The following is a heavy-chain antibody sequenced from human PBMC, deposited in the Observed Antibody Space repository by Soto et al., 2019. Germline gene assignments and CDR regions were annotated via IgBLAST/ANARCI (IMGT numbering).Heavy chain of an antibody. J-gene: IGHJ6*02. CDR1: GFSLSTSGVG. CDR2: IYWDGDK. CDR3: AHKGGRGAGMDV. V-gene: IGHV2-5*02. Sequence: QITLKESGPPLVKPTQTLTVTCTFSGFSLSTSGVGVAWIRQPPGKALEWLALIYWDGDKRYSPLLKSRLTITKDTSENQVVLPLTNMDPVDTATYYCAHKGGRGAGMDVWGQGTTVTGSS. D-gene: IGHD2-15*01.